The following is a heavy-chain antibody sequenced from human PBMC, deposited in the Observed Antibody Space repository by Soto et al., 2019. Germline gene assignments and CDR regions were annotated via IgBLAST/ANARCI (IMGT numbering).Heavy chain of an antibody. CDR1: GVTFSIYS. V-gene: IGHV1-69*06. Sequence: QVQLVQSGAEVKKPGSSVKVSCKASGVTFSIYSFSWVRQVPGQGLEWMGGIIPIFGTANYAQRLQGRVTITADRSTSTAYMELSSLRSEDTAVYYCARGARTDIVGASRAFDIWGQGTVVTVSS. J-gene: IGHJ3*02. D-gene: IGHD1-26*01. CDR2: IIPIFGTA. CDR3: ARGARTDIVGASRAFDI.